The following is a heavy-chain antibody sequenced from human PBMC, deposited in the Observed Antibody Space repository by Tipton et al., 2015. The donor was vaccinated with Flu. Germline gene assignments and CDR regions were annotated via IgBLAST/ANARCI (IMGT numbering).Heavy chain of an antibody. CDR1: GGSISSYY. V-gene: IGHV4-59*01. CDR2: IYYSGST. D-gene: IGHD6-19*01. Sequence: LTLSCTVSGGSISSYYWSWIRQPPGKGLEWIGYIYYSGSTNYNPSLKSRVTISVDTSKNQFSLKLSSVTAADTAVYYCAREGSGWYRNWFDPWGQGTLVTVSS. J-gene: IGHJ5*02. CDR3: AREGSGWYRNWFDP.